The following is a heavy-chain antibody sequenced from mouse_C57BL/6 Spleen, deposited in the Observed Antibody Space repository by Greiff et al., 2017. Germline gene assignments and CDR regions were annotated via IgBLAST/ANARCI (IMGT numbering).Heavy chain of an antibody. CDR3: ARPYYGSSYDYFDY. Sequence: QVQLQQSGAELVKPGASVKLSCKASGYTFTSYWMHWVKQRPGRGLEWIGRIDPNSGGTNYNEKFKSKATLTVDTPSSTAYMQLSSLTSEDSAVYYGARPYYGSSYDYFDYWGQGTTLTVSS. CDR2: IDPNSGGT. CDR1: GYTFTSYW. V-gene: IGHV1-72*01. D-gene: IGHD1-1*01. J-gene: IGHJ2*01.